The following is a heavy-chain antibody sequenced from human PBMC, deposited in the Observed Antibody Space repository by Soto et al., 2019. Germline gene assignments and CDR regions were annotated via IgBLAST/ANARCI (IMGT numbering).Heavy chain of an antibody. CDR1: GGSFSGYY. V-gene: IGHV4-34*01. D-gene: IGHD2-21*02. J-gene: IGHJ4*02. Sequence: SETLSLTCAVYGGSFSGYYWSWIRQPPGKGLEWIGEINHSGSTNYNPSLKSRVTISVDTSKNQFSLKLSSVTAADTAVYYCARDGWVTKMYYFDYWGQGTLVTVSS. CDR2: INHSGST. CDR3: ARDGWVTKMYYFDY.